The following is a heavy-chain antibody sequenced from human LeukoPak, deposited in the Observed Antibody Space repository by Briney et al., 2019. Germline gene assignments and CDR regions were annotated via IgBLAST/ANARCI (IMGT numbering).Heavy chain of an antibody. CDR3: ARGGAAAGTDY. V-gene: IGHV1-69*06. Sequence: SVKVSCKASGGTFSSYDISWVRQAPGQGLEWMGGIIPMLGTPNYAQKFQGRVTITADKSTSTAYMDLSSLRSEDAAVYYCARGGAAAGTDYWGHGTLVTVSS. J-gene: IGHJ4*01. D-gene: IGHD6-13*01. CDR1: GGTFSSYD. CDR2: IIPMLGTP.